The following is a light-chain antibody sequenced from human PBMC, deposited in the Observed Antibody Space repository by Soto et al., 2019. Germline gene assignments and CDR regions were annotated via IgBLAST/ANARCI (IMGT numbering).Light chain of an antibody. CDR1: NNAFCGYNY. CDR2: DVS. J-gene: IGLJ1*01. Sequence: QSVLTPPASVSGSPGQSSTISCTGNNNAFCGYNYVSWYQQHPGKAPKLMIYDVSNRPSGVSNRFSGSKSGNTASLTISGLQAEDEADYYCSSYTSSSTRVFGTGTKVTVL. V-gene: IGLV2-14*01. CDR3: SSYTSSSTRV.